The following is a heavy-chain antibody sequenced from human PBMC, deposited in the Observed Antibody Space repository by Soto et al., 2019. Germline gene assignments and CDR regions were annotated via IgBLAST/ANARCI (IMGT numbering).Heavy chain of an antibody. Sequence: EVQLLESGGDLVQPGGSLRLSCAASGFTFTNFALNWVRQAPGKGLEWISTINNNGDNTHYADSVKGRFTISRDNSTNTLYLHMNNLKADDTAVYYCARDPSTGSADYWGQGTLVTVSS. J-gene: IGHJ4*02. V-gene: IGHV3-23*01. CDR1: GFTFTNFA. CDR3: ARDPSTGSADY. D-gene: IGHD3-9*01. CDR2: INNNGDNT.